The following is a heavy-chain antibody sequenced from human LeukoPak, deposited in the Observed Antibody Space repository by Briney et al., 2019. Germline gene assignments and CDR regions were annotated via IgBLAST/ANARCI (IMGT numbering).Heavy chain of an antibody. J-gene: IGHJ4*02. D-gene: IGHD4-17*01. CDR2: ISGSGGST. Sequence: GGSLRLSCAASGFTFSSYTMTWVRQAPGKGLEWVSGISGSGGSTYYADSVKGRFTISRDNSKNTLYLQMNSLRAEDTVVYYCAKDGYGDYAHYFDYWGQGTLVTVSS. V-gene: IGHV3-23*01. CDR3: AKDGYGDYAHYFDY. CDR1: GFTFSSYT.